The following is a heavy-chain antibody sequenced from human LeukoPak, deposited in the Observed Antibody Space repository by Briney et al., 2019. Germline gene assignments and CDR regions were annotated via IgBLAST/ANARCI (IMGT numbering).Heavy chain of an antibody. CDR3: ARGTTIFGVVIY. J-gene: IGHJ4*02. V-gene: IGHV5-51*01. Sequence: GESLKISCKGSGYSFTDYWIAWVRQMPGKGLEWMGIIYPGDSDSRYSPSFQGQVTFSADKSISTAYLQWSSLKASDTAMYYCARGTTIFGVVIYWGQGTLVTVSS. CDR1: GYSFTDYW. D-gene: IGHD3-3*01. CDR2: IYPGDSDS.